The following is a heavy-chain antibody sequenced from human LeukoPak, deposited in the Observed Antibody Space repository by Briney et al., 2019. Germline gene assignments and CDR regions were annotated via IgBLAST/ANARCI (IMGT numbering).Heavy chain of an antibody. CDR1: DDFIRRES. D-gene: IGHD7-27*01. CDR3: ARVSPRAMGNYFDF. Sequence: SETLSLTCTVSDDFIRRESWSWIRHPQAQGLEYMGYISYSGTTNYNPSLKSRVTISVGTSKNQFALKLSSVTAADTAVYYCARVSPRAMGNYFDFWGQGTLVTVSS. CDR2: ISYSGTT. V-gene: IGHV4-59*01. J-gene: IGHJ4*02.